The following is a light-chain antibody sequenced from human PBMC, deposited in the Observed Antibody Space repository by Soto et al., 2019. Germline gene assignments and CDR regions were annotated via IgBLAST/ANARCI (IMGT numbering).Light chain of an antibody. CDR2: GAS. Sequence: EIVLTQSPGTLSLSPGEGATLSCRSSQYIASSYLAWYQQRRGQAPRLLIYGASSRATGIPDRFSGRGSGTDFTLTTSRLEPEDFAVYYCQQYGGSPYTFGLGTKVDIK. J-gene: IGKJ2*01. V-gene: IGKV3-20*01. CDR3: QQYGGSPYT. CDR1: QYIASSY.